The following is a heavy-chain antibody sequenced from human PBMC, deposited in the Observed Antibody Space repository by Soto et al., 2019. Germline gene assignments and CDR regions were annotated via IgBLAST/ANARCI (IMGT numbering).Heavy chain of an antibody. CDR3: ATDIRDSGSYSGLGFY. V-gene: IGHV1-24*01. J-gene: IGHJ4*02. CDR1: GYTLTELS. CDR2: FDPEDGET. Sequence: ASVKVSCKVSGYTLTELSMHWVRQAPGKGLEWMGGFDPEDGETIYAQKFQGRVTMTEDTSTDTAYMELSSLRSEDTAVYYCATDIRDSGSYSGLGFYWGQGTLVTVSS. D-gene: IGHD1-26*01.